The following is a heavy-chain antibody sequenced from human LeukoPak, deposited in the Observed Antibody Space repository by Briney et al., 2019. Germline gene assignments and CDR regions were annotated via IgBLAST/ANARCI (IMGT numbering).Heavy chain of an antibody. CDR2: IYYSGST. CDR3: ARDPWNDEFPFDY. Sequence: SETLSLTCTVSGGSISSSSYYWGWIRQPPGKGLEWIGSIYYSGSTYYNPSLKSRVTISVDTSKNQFSLKLSSVTAADTAVYYSARDPWNDEFPFDYWGQGTLVTVSS. J-gene: IGHJ4*02. V-gene: IGHV4-39*07. D-gene: IGHD1-1*01. CDR1: GGSISSSSYY.